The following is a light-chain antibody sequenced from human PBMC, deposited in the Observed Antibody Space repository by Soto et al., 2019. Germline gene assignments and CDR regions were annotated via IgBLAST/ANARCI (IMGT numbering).Light chain of an antibody. V-gene: IGLV4-69*01. CDR1: SGHSSNA. Sequence: QPVLTQSPSASASLGASVKLTCTLTSGHSSNAIAWHQQQPDKGPRFLMKVNSDGSHNKGDGIPDRFSGSSSGAERYLTIPRLQSEDEADYYGQTWGTGIWVFGGGTKLTVL. CDR3: QTWGTGIWV. CDR2: VNSDGSH. J-gene: IGLJ3*02.